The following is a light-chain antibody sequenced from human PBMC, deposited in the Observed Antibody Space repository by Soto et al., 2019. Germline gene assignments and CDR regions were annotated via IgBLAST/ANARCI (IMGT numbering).Light chain of an antibody. Sequence: DIQMAQSPSTLSGSVGDRVTITCRASQTISSWLAWYQQKPGKAPKLLIYKASSLESGVPSRFSGSASGTEFTLTISGLQPDDFATYYCQQFNSYPLTFGGGTKVDI. CDR2: KAS. V-gene: IGKV1-5*03. CDR3: QQFNSYPLT. CDR1: QTISSW. J-gene: IGKJ4*01.